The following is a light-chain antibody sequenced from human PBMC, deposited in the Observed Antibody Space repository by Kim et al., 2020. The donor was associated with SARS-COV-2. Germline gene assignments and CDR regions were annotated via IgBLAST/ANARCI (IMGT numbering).Light chain of an antibody. V-gene: IGLV1-51*01. CDR2: DNN. J-gene: IGLJ3*02. Sequence: QSVLTQPPSVSAAPGQKVTISCSGSTSNIGMSYVSWYQQLPGTAPKLLIFDNNKRPSGVPDRFSASRSGTSATLGITGLQTGDEADYYCGTWDTNLSAGVFGGGTQLTVL. CDR1: TSNIGMSY. CDR3: GTWDTNLSAGV.